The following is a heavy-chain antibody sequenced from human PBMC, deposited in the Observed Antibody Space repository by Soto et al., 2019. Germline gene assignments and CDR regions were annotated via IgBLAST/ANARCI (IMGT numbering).Heavy chain of an antibody. J-gene: IGHJ6*02. CDR1: GGTFSSYA. CDR2: IIPIFGTA. D-gene: IGHD2-2*01. Sequence: PSVKVSCKASGGTFSSYAISWVRQAPGQGLEWMGGIIPIFGTANYAQKFQGRVTITADKSTSTAYMELSSLRSEDTAVYYCARRLYRLGYCSSTSCYGGRGYYYYGMDVWGQGTTVTVSS. V-gene: IGHV1-69*06. CDR3: ARRLYRLGYCSSTSCYGGRGYYYYGMDV.